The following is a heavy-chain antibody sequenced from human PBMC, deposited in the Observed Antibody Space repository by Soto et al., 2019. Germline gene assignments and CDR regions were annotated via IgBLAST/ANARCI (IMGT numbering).Heavy chain of an antibody. CDR2: MNPNSGNT. Sequence: QVQLVQSGAEVKKPGASEKVSCKASGYTFTSYDINWVRQATGQGLEWMGWMNPNSGNTGYAQKFQGRVTMTRNTSISTAYMELSSLRSEDTAVYYCARVKSCSGGSCYRTFDYWGQGTLVTVSS. J-gene: IGHJ4*02. CDR1: GYTFTSYD. CDR3: ARVKSCSGGSCYRTFDY. D-gene: IGHD2-15*01. V-gene: IGHV1-8*01.